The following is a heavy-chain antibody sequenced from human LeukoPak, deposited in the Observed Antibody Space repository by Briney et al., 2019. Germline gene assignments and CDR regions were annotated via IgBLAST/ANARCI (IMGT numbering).Heavy chain of an antibody. V-gene: IGHV3-30*03. CDR2: ISRDGLTK. Sequence: GGSLRLSCAASGFTFRNYGMHWVRQAPGKGLEWVAVISRDGLTKYYADSVKGRFTLHRDNSRNTLYLEMNSLRDEDTAVYYCARDQSSYMDVWGKGTTVTVSS. J-gene: IGHJ6*03. CDR3: ARDQSSYMDV. CDR1: GFTFRNYG. D-gene: IGHD5/OR15-5a*01.